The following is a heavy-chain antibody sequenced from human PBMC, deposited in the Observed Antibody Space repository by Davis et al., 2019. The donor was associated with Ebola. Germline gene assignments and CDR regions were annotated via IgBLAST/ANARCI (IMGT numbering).Heavy chain of an antibody. CDR1: GFRFDDYT. D-gene: IGHD6-19*01. V-gene: IGHV3-9*01. Sequence: SLKISCEVSGFRFDDYTMHWVRQTPGQGLEWVSGISWNSANIEYADSVKGRFAISRDNAKNSLYLEMKSMRPEDTAFYYCVRSGGWYAAFGLWGQGTMVIVSS. CDR2: ISWNSANI. CDR3: VRSGGWYAAFGL. J-gene: IGHJ3*01.